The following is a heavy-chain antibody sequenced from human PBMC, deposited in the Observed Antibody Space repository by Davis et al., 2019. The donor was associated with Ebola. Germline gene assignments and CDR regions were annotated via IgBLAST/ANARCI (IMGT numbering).Heavy chain of an antibody. CDR3: VKRLDSYFEC. Sequence: GESLKIPCEASGFTFSDYGMHWVRQAPGKGLEWVSTTTGSGSTIYYADSVRGRFTISRDNPKNTLYLHMNSLRADDAAVYYCVKRLDSYFECWGQGTLVTVSS. V-gene: IGHV3-23*01. CDR1: GFTFSDYG. J-gene: IGHJ4*02. CDR2: TTGSGSTI. D-gene: IGHD3-16*01.